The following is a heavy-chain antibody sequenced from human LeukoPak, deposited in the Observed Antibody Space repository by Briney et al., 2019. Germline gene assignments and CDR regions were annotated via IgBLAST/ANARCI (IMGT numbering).Heavy chain of an antibody. J-gene: IGHJ4*02. CDR3: ARHSRGHDY. D-gene: IGHD6-19*01. CDR2: TYYSGST. Sequence: SETLSLTCTVSGGSISSSDYYWGWIRQPPGKGLEWIGTTYYSGSTYYNPSLKSRVTIFVDTSKNQFSLKLNSVTAADTAVYYCARHSRGHDYWGQGTLVTVSS. CDR1: GGSISSSDYY. V-gene: IGHV4-39*01.